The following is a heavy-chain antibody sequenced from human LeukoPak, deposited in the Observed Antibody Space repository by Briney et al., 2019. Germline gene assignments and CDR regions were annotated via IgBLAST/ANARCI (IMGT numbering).Heavy chain of an antibody. Sequence: GGSLRLSCAASGFTFSSYAMSWVRQAPGKGLEWVSAISGSGGSTYYADSVKGRFTISRDNSKNTLYLQMNSLRAEDTAVYYCAKDTEPGIAAAGTPLDYWGQGTLVTVSS. CDR2: ISGSGGST. CDR1: GFTFSSYA. J-gene: IGHJ4*02. V-gene: IGHV3-23*01. CDR3: AKDTEPGIAAAGTPLDY. D-gene: IGHD6-13*01.